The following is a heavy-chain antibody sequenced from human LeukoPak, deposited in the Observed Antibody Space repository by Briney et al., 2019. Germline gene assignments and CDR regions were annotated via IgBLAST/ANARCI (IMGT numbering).Heavy chain of an antibody. CDR3: ARANSSGYYFLDY. CDR1: GYTFTSYD. V-gene: IGHV1-8*01. D-gene: IGHD3-22*01. Sequence: ASVKVSCKASGYTFTSYDINWVRQATGQGLEWMGWMNPNSGNTGYAQKFQGRVTMTRNTSISTAYMELGSLRSEDTAVYYCARANSSGYYFLDYWGQGTLVTVSS. CDR2: MNPNSGNT. J-gene: IGHJ4*02.